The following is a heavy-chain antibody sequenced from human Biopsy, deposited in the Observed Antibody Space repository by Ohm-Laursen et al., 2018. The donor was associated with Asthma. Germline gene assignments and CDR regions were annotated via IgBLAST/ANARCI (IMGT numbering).Heavy chain of an antibody. D-gene: IGHD2-2*01. Sequence: ASVKVSCKSLGGTFNTYVIGWVPQAPGQGLEWMGGVNSVFGTTTYPQKFQDRVTITADDSTSTVYMELSSLRSEDTAVYYCARKAGSCISRTCYSLDFWGQGALVTVSS. J-gene: IGHJ4*02. CDR2: VNSVFGTT. CDR3: ARKAGSCISRTCYSLDF. V-gene: IGHV1-69*13. CDR1: GGTFNTYV.